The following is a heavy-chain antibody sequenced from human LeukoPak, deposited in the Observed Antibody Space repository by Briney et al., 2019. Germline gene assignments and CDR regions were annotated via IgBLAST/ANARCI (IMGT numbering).Heavy chain of an antibody. J-gene: IGHJ4*02. Sequence: GGSLRLSCAASGFTFSSYAMGWVRQAPGKGLEWASAISGSGGSTYYADSVKGRFTISRDNSKNTLYLQMNSLRAEDTAVYYCATAGSSSGYLFVGYWGQGTLVTVSS. CDR1: GFTFSSYA. V-gene: IGHV3-23*01. D-gene: IGHD3-22*01. CDR2: ISGSGGST. CDR3: ATAGSSSGYLFVGY.